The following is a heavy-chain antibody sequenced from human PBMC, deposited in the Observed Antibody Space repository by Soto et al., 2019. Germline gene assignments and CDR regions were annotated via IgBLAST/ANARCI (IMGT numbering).Heavy chain of an antibody. Sequence: SETLSLTCTVSGGSITDYYWSWIRQPPGKALEWIGYGYHSVSIHYNPSLKTRVTISVDTSENQFSLRLSSVTAADTAVYSCAQASAGSGASWYFDLWGRGTLVSVSS. CDR3: AQASAGSGASWYFDL. CDR2: GYHSVSI. V-gene: IGHV4-59*01. J-gene: IGHJ2*01. D-gene: IGHD2-8*02. CDR1: GGSITDYY.